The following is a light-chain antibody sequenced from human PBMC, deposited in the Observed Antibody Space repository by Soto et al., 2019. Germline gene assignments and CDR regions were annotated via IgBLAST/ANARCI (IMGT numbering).Light chain of an antibody. CDR2: GSS. CDR3: QQYGSNPPYT. Sequence: EVVLTQSPGTLSLSPGERATLSCRASENVSNNYLAWYQQKPGQAPRLLIFGSSYSAAGIPDRFSGSGSGTTFTLTIISLVHADFAAYYCQQYGSNPPYTFGQGTKLEIK. CDR1: ENVSNNY. V-gene: IGKV3-20*01. J-gene: IGKJ2*01.